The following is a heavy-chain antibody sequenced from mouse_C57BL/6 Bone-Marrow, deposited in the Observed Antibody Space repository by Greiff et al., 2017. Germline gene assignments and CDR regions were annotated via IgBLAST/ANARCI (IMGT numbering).Heavy chain of an antibody. CDR1: GFNIKDDY. Sequence: EVQLQQSGAELVRPGASVKLSCTASGFNIKDDYMHWVKQRPEQGLEWIGWIDPENGDTEYASKFQGKATITADTSSNTAYLQLSSLTSEDTAVYYCTTEGGNYGSAMDYWGQGTSVTVSS. J-gene: IGHJ4*01. CDR2: IDPENGDT. CDR3: TTEGGNYGSAMDY. V-gene: IGHV14-4*01. D-gene: IGHD2-1*01.